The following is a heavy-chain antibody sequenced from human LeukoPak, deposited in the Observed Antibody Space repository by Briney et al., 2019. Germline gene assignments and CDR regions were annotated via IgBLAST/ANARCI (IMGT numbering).Heavy chain of an antibody. CDR3: ARDSVLRYFDWLVLSRGKPTAFDI. J-gene: IGHJ3*02. Sequence: GASVKVSCKASGGTFSSYAISWVRQAPGQGLEWMGRIIPIFGTANYAQKFQGRVTSTTDESTSTAYMELSSLRSEDTAVYYCARDSVLRYFDWLVLSRGKPTAFDIWGQGTMVTVSS. CDR1: GGTFSSYA. CDR2: IIPIFGTA. V-gene: IGHV1-69*05. D-gene: IGHD3-9*01.